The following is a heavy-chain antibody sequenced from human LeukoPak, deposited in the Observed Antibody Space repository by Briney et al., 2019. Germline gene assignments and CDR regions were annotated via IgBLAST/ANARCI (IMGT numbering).Heavy chain of an antibody. CDR3: ARDKLLDAFDI. V-gene: IGHV3-21*01. J-gene: IGHJ3*02. Sequence: PGGSLRLSCAASGFTFSSYSMNWVRQAPGKGLEWVSSISSSSSYIYYADSVKGRFTISSDNAKNSLYLQMNSLRAEDTAVYYCARDKLLDAFDIWGQGTMVTVSS. CDR1: GFTFSSYS. CDR2: ISSSSSYI. D-gene: IGHD6-6*01.